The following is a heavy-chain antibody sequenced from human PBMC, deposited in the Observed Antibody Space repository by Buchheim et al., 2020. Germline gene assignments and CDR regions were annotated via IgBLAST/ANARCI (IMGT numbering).Heavy chain of an antibody. V-gene: IGHV3-21*01. D-gene: IGHD3-22*01. CDR3: ARDESWLDYYDSSGYYSDY. CDR1: GFTFSSYS. J-gene: IGHJ4*02. Sequence: EVQLVESGGGLVKPGGSLRLSCAASGFTFSSYSMNWVRQAPGKGLEWVSSISSSSSYIYYADSVKGRFTISRDNAKNSLYLQMNSLRAEDTAVYYCARDESWLDYYDSSGYYSDYWGQGTL. CDR2: ISSSSSYI.